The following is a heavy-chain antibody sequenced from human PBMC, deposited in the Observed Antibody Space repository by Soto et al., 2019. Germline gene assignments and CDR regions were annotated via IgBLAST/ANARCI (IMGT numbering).Heavy chain of an antibody. CDR1: GYTFTGYY. V-gene: IGHV1-2*04. Sequence: ASVKVSCKASGYTFTGYYMHWVRQAPGQGLEWMGWINPNSGGTNYAQKFQGWVTMTRDTSISTAYMELSRLRSDDTAVYYCARDHCSGGSCYYDDWGQGTLVTVSS. J-gene: IGHJ4*02. CDR2: INPNSGGT. D-gene: IGHD2-15*01. CDR3: ARDHCSGGSCYYDD.